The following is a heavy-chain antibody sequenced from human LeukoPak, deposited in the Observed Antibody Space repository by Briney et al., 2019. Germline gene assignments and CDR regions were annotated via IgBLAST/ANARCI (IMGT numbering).Heavy chain of an antibody. J-gene: IGHJ6*04. CDR1: GFTLNVYE. CDR2: ISNSGSTI. Sequence: PGGSQRLSCAASGFTLNVYEMNWVRQAPGMGLEWLSYISNSGSTIYYADSVKGRFTISRDNAKKSLYLQMNSLRAEDTAVYYCARGEDIVVVPAAYYYGMDVWGKGTTVTVSS. CDR3: ARGEDIVVVPAAYYYGMDV. D-gene: IGHD2-2*01. V-gene: IGHV3-48*03.